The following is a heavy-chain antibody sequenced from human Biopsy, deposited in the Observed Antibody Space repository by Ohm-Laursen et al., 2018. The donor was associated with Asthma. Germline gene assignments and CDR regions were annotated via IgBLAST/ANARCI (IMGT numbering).Heavy chain of an antibody. J-gene: IGHJ3*02. CDR3: ARTYYDFLTGQVKDAFGI. CDR1: GYTFIHFA. Sequence: SSVKVSCKASGYTFIHFAIHWVRQAPGQRLEWMGWINAGDGNTKYSQKFQGRVTITRDTSASTAYMDLSSLRSEDTAVYYCARTYYDFLTGQVKDAFGIWGQGTMVTVSS. D-gene: IGHD3-9*01. CDR2: INAGDGNT. V-gene: IGHV1-3*01.